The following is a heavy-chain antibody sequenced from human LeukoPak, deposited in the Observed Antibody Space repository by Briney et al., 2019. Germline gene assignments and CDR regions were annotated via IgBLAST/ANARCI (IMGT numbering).Heavy chain of an antibody. J-gene: IGHJ6*03. V-gene: IGHV4-4*07. CDR2: IHGNGST. CDR1: GASITTYA. Sequence: PSETLSLTCTVSGASITTYAWNWIRQPAGKGLEWIGRIHGNGSTNYNPSLKSRVTMSLDTSKSQSSLKLPSVTAADTALYYCARDMVSTWPYFYSYYYMDGWGQGTTVAVSS. D-gene: IGHD6-13*01. CDR3: ARDMVSTWPYFYSYYYMDG.